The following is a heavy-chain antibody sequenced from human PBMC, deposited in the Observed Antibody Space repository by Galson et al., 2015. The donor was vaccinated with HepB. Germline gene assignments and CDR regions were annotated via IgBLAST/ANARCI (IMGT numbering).Heavy chain of an antibody. D-gene: IGHD2-2*01. CDR2: ITSKIDGGAI. CDR3: TTGSHCSSTSCYLGY. CDR1: GFPLSNAW. J-gene: IGHJ4*02. Sequence: SLRLSCAASGFPLSNAWMNWVRQAPGKGLEWVGRITSKIDGGAIAYAAPVRDRFTISRDDSEDTLYLQMNSLTTEDTAVYYCTTGSHCSSTSCYLGYWGQGTLVTVSS. V-gene: IGHV3-15*07.